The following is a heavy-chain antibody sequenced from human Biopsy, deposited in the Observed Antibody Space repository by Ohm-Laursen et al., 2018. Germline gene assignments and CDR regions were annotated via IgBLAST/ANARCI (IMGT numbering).Heavy chain of an antibody. D-gene: IGHD4-11*01. V-gene: IGHV4-59*02. Sequence: GTLSLTCTVSGDSVTKYYWSWIRQPPGKGLEWIVHIYYSVMTNYNPSLQSRVSISVDTSRNQVSLTLSSVTAADTAVYYCARDSGILNYGNFKYYHYYGMDVWGQGTKVTVSS. CDR2: IYYSVMT. J-gene: IGHJ6*02. CDR1: GDSVTKYY. CDR3: ARDSGILNYGNFKYYHYYGMDV.